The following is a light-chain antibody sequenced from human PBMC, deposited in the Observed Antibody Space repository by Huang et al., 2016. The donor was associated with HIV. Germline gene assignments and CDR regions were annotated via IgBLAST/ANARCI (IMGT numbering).Light chain of an antibody. Sequence: DIQMTQSPSTLSPSVGDRVTITCRASQSISRWLAWYQQKPGKAPKLLSYEASTLETGVPSRFSGSGSGTECTLTVSSLQPDDFATYYCQHYNVYSLPFTFGQGTKLEIK. J-gene: IGKJ2*01. CDR2: EAS. CDR3: QHYNVYSLPFT. CDR1: QSISRW. V-gene: IGKV1-5*03.